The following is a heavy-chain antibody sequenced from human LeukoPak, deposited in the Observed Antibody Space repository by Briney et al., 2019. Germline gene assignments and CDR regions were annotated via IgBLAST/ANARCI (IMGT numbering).Heavy chain of an antibody. CDR1: GFTFSSYS. CDR3: ARAVPLTTVVKPPVDY. D-gene: IGHD4-23*01. J-gene: IGHJ4*02. V-gene: IGHV3-21*01. Sequence: PGGSLRLSCAASGFTFSSYSMNWVRQAPGRGLEWVSSISSSSSYIYYADSVKGRFTISRDNAKNSLYLQMNSLRAEDTAVYYCARAVPLTTVVKPPVDYWGQGTLVTVSS. CDR2: ISSSSSYI.